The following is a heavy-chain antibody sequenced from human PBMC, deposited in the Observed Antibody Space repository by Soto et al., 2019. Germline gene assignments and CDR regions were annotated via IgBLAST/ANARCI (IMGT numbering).Heavy chain of an antibody. D-gene: IGHD4-4*01. CDR2: IYPGDSDT. V-gene: IGHV5-51*01. J-gene: IGHJ6*02. CDR3: ARTSVNYYYYYGMDV. Sequence: GESLKISCKGSGHSFTSYWIGWVRQMPGKGLEWMGIIYPGDSDTRYSPSFQGQVTISADKSISTAYLQWSSLKASDTAMYYCARTSVNYYYYYGMDVWGQGTTVTVSS. CDR1: GHSFTSYW.